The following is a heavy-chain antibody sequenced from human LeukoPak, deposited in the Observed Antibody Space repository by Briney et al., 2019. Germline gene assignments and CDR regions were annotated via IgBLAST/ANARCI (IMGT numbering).Heavy chain of an antibody. CDR2: IYYSGST. CDR3: ARVKAAIRCSSTSRYAGRGWFDP. Sequence: PSETLSLTCTVSGGSISSYYWSWIRQPPGKGLEWIGYIYYSGSTNYNPSLKSRVTISADTSKNQFSLKLSSVTAADTAVYYCARVKAAIRCSSTSRYAGRGWFDPWGQGTLVTVSS. V-gene: IGHV4-59*01. J-gene: IGHJ5*02. CDR1: GGSISSYY. D-gene: IGHD2-2*01.